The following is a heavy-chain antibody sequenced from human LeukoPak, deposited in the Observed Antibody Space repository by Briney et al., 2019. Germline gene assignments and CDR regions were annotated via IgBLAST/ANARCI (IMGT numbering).Heavy chain of an antibody. CDR2: ISSSSSTI. Sequence: PGGSLRLSCAASGFTFSRYSMNWVRQAPGKGLEWVSYISSSSSTIYYADSVKGRFTISRDNAKNSLYLQMNSLRAEDTAVYYCARAGTVEGFQHWGQGTLVTVSS. D-gene: IGHD4-23*01. J-gene: IGHJ1*01. CDR3: ARAGTVEGFQH. CDR1: GFTFSRYS. V-gene: IGHV3-48*01.